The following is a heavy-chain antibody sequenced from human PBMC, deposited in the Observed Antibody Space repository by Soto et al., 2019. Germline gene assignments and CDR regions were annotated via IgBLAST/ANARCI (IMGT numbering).Heavy chain of an antibody. CDR1: GDSVSNSAA. D-gene: IGHD6-19*01. V-gene: IGHV6-1*01. J-gene: IGHJ4*02. CDR3: ARERAVVSPWLDPHGPFDY. Sequence: LSQTLSLTCAISGDSVSNSAAWNWIRQSPSRGLEWLGRTYYRSKWYNDYAVSVKSRITINPDTSKNQFSLQLNSVTPEDTAVYYCARERAVVSPWLDPHGPFDYWGQGTLVTVSS. CDR2: TYYRSKWYN.